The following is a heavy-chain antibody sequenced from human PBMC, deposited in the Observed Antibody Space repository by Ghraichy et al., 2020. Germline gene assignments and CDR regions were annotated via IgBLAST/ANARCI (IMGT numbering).Heavy chain of an antibody. CDR1: GFTVSSNY. CDR2: IYSGGST. D-gene: IGHD2-2*01. Sequence: GESLNISCAASGFTVSSNYMSWVRQAPGKGLEWVSVIYSGGSTYYADSVKGRFTISRDNSKNTLYLQMNSLRAEDTAVYYCARDGAYCSSTSCPYYYYGMDVWGQGTTVTVSS. CDR3: ARDGAYCSSTSCPYYYYGMDV. J-gene: IGHJ6*02. V-gene: IGHV3-53*01.